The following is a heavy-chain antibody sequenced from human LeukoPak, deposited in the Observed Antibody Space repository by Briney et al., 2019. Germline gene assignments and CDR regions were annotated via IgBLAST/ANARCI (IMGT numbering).Heavy chain of an antibody. CDR1: GFIFSSYG. CDR2: IWYDGSNK. J-gene: IGHJ4*02. CDR3: ARDGTFSPSSSSPDY. Sequence: GGSLRLSCVASGFIFSSYGMHWVRQAPGKGLEWVAVIWYDGSNKYYADSVKGRFTISRDNSKNTLYLQMNSLRAEDTAVYYCARDGTFSPSSSSPDYWGQGTLVTVSS. D-gene: IGHD6-13*01. V-gene: IGHV3-33*01.